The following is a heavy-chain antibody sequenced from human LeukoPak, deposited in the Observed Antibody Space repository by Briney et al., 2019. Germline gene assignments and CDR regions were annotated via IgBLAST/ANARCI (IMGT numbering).Heavy chain of an antibody. D-gene: IGHD4-23*01. V-gene: IGHV3-23*01. J-gene: IGHJ3*02. CDR1: GFTFSSYA. Sequence: SGGSLRLSCAASGFTFSSYAMKWVRQAPGKGLEWVSGIGYTGDSTFYADSVKGRFTVSRDSSKNSLFLHMNSLRPEDTALYYCAKSPTVDAAFYIWGQGTMVTVSS. CDR2: IGYTGDST. CDR3: AKSPTVDAAFYI.